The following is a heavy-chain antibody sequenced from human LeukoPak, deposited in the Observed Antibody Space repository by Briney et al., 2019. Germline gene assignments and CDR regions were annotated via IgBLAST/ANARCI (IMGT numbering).Heavy chain of an antibody. CDR2: IKQDGSEK. J-gene: IGHJ6*03. CDR3: ARSGYYYYMDV. CDR1: GFTLSSYW. Sequence: GGSLRPSCAASGFTLSSYWMSWVRQAPGKGLEWVANIKQDGSEKYYVDSVKGRFTISRDNGKNSLYLQMNSLRAEDTAVYYCARSGYYYYMDVWGKGTTVTISS. V-gene: IGHV3-7*01.